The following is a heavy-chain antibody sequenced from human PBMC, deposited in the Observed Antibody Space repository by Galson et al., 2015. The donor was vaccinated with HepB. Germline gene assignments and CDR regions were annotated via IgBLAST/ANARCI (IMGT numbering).Heavy chain of an antibody. CDR3: ARTVDPSGWPYYFDY. J-gene: IGHJ4*02. V-gene: IGHV2-5*02. CDR1: GFSLSTSAVS. D-gene: IGHD6-19*01. CDR2: ISGDDDT. Sequence: PALVKPTQALTLTCTFSGFSLSTSAVSMAWIRQPPGQALEWLALISGDDDTRYSPSLKNRLSFYKDTSKNQVVLTMTNMDPVDTGTYYCARTVDPSGWPYYFDYWGQGTLVTVSS.